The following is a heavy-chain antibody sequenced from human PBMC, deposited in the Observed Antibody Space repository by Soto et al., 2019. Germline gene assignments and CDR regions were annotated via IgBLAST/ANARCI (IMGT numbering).Heavy chain of an antibody. J-gene: IGHJ5*02. CDR1: GYSISSGYY. V-gene: IGHV4-38-2*01. Sequence: PSETLSLTCAVSGYSISSGYYWGLLRQPPGKGLEWLGSIYHGGSTYYNPSLNSRVTLSIDMTNNHVSLILNSVTAADTAVYYCARVGPWVPYYYDSSPYTFENWFDPWGQGTLVTVSS. D-gene: IGHD3-22*01. CDR3: ARVGPWVPYYYDSSPYTFENWFDP. CDR2: IYHGGST.